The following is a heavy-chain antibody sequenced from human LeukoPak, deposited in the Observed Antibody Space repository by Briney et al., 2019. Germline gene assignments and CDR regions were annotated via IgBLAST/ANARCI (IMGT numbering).Heavy chain of an antibody. D-gene: IGHD1-1*01. J-gene: IGHJ4*02. CDR3: ARERETYNDY. CDR2: IKRDGSET. Sequence: GGSLRLSCAVSGFTFSTFWMTWVRQAPGKGLEWVSNIKRDGSETYYLASVRGRFTISRDNAKNSLYLQMNSLRAEDTAVYFCARERETYNDYWGQGTLVTVSS. CDR1: GFTFSTFW. V-gene: IGHV3-7*01.